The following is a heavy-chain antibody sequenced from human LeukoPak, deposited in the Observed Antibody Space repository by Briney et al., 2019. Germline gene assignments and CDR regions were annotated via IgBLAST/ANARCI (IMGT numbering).Heavy chain of an antibody. CDR3: AREERATRGWFDP. Sequence: SETLSLTCAVSGGSISSGGYSWSWIRQPPGKGLEWIGYIYHSGSTYYNPSLKSRVTISVDRSKNQFSLKLSSVTAADTAVYYCAREERATRGWFDPWGQGTLVTVSS. CDR1: GGSISSGGYS. V-gene: IGHV4-30-2*01. J-gene: IGHJ5*02. CDR2: IYHSGST. D-gene: IGHD1-26*01.